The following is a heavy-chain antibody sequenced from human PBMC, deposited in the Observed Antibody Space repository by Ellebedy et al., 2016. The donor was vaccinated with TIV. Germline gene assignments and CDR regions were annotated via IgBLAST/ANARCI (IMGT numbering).Heavy chain of an antibody. Sequence: GGSLRLSXAASGFTFSSYWMSWVRQAPGKGLEWVANIKQDGSEKYYVDSVKGRFTISRDNSKNTLYLQMNSLRAEDTAVYYCARWGIVGATAAFDIWGQGTMVTVSS. J-gene: IGHJ3*02. CDR1: GFTFSSYW. D-gene: IGHD1-26*01. CDR3: ARWGIVGATAAFDI. V-gene: IGHV3-7*01. CDR2: IKQDGSEK.